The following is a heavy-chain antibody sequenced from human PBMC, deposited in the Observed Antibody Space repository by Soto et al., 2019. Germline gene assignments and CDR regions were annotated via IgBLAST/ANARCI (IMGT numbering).Heavy chain of an antibody. Sequence: PSETLSLTCTVSGGSISSYYWSWIRQPPGKGLEWIGYIYYSGSTNYNPSLKSRVTISVDTSKNQFSLKLSSVTAADTAVYYCARFWSALGFDPWGQGTLVTVSS. V-gene: IGHV4-59*01. J-gene: IGHJ5*02. D-gene: IGHD3-3*01. CDR2: IYYSGST. CDR3: ARFWSALGFDP. CDR1: GGSISSYY.